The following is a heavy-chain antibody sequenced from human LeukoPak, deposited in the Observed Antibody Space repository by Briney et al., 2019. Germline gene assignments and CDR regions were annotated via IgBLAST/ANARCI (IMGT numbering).Heavy chain of an antibody. V-gene: IGHV4-59*01. Sequence: SETLSLTCRVSGGSITSSYWGWIRQSPGKGLEWIGYISHNGSIRSNPSLKSRVTISLLASKSQFSLELSSVTAAETAVYYCARCFYDITDTTDNYYGYFYLMDVWREGTSVTVSS. J-gene: IGHJ6*01. CDR3: ARCFYDITDTTDNYYGYFYLMDV. CDR2: ISHNGSI. CDR1: GGSITSSY. D-gene: IGHD3-22*01.